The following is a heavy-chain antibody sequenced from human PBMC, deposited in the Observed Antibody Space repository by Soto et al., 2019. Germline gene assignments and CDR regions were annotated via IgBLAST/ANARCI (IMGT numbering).Heavy chain of an antibody. CDR3: VKDTRGSY. CDR2: INQDGSER. V-gene: IGHV3-7*01. J-gene: IGHJ4*02. Sequence: GGSLILSCAASGFTFSTCWMRWGRQAPGKGLEWVANINQDGSERYYVDSVKGRFTISRDNAKNSLYLQMNSLRAEDTAVYYCVKDTRGSYWGQGTLVTVSS. CDR1: GFTFSTCW. D-gene: IGHD1-26*01.